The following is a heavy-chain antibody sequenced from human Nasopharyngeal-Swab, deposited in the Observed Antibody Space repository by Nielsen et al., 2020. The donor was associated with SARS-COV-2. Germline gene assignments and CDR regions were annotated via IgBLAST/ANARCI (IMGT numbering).Heavy chain of an antibody. Sequence: LRLSCTVSGGSISSGSYYWSWIRQPAGKGLEWIGRIYTSGSTNYNPSLKSRVTISVDTSKNQFSLKLSSVTAADTAVYYCARDGDYTDVWGQGTTGTVSS. CDR2: IYTSGST. D-gene: IGHD4-11*01. CDR1: GGSISSGSYY. J-gene: IGHJ6*02. V-gene: IGHV4-61*02. CDR3: ARDGDYTDV.